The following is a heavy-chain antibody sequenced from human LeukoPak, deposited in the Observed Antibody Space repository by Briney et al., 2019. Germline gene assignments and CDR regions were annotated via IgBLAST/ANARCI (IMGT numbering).Heavy chain of an antibody. D-gene: IGHD6-13*01. J-gene: IGHJ4*02. Sequence: SETLSLTCTVSGGSISSYYWSWIRQPPGKGLEWIGYIYYSGSTNYNPSPKSRVAISVDTSKNQFSLKLSSVTAADTAVYYCARHSSSWFTLIDYWGQGTLVTVSS. CDR1: GGSISSYY. CDR2: IYYSGST. CDR3: ARHSSSWFTLIDY. V-gene: IGHV4-59*08.